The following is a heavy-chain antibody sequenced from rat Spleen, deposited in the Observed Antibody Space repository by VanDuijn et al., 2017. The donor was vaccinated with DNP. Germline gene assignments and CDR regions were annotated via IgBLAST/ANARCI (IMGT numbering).Heavy chain of an antibody. D-gene: IGHD1-4*01. CDR3: ARSWYPGISYNWFAY. V-gene: IGHV2S12*01. CDR2: IWSGGNT. CDR1: GFTFSDSY. Sequence: VQLVESGGGLVQPGRSLKLSCAASGFTFSDSYMAWVRQPPGKGLEWVGVIWSGGNTDYNSTLKSRLSISRDTSKSQVFLKMNSLQTEDTAMYFCARSWYPGISYNWFAYWGQGTLVTVSS. J-gene: IGHJ3*01.